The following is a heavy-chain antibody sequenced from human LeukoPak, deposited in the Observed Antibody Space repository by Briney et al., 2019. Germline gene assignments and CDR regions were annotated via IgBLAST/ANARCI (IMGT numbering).Heavy chain of an antibody. Sequence: GGSLRLSCAASGFTFSSYAMSWVRRAPGKGLEWVSAISGSGGSTYYADSVKGRFTISRDNSKNTLYLQMNSLRAEDTAVYYCAKCARRITIFGVVTPWYFDYWGQGTLVTVSS. V-gene: IGHV3-23*01. CDR2: ISGSGGST. CDR3: AKCARRITIFGVVTPWYFDY. J-gene: IGHJ4*02. CDR1: GFTFSSYA. D-gene: IGHD3-3*01.